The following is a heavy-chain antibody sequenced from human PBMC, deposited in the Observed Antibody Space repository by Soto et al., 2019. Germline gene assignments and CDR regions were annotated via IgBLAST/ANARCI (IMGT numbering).Heavy chain of an antibody. D-gene: IGHD6-19*01. CDR1: GYTFTSYA. J-gene: IGHJ4*02. CDR3: ARSPSIAVADY. Sequence: QVQLVQSGAEEKKPGASVKVSCKASGYTFTSYAMHWVRQAPGQRLEWMGWINAGNGNTKYSQKFQGRVTITRDTSASTAYMELRSLGSEDTAVYYCARSPSIAVADYWGQGTLVTVSS. V-gene: IGHV1-3*05. CDR2: INAGNGNT.